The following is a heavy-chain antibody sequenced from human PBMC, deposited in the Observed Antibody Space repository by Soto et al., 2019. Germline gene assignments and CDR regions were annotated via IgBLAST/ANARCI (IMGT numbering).Heavy chain of an antibody. CDR3: ARGDILTGYAFFDY. J-gene: IGHJ4*02. D-gene: IGHD3-9*01. V-gene: IGHV3-21*01. CDR2: ISSSSSYI. CDR1: GFIFSSYY. Sequence: EVQLVESGGGLVKPGGSLRLSCAASGFIFSSYYMNWVRQAPGKGLEWVSSISSSSSYIYYADSVKGRFTISRDNAKNSLYLLMNSLRAEDTAVYYCARGDILTGYAFFDYWDQGTLVTVSS.